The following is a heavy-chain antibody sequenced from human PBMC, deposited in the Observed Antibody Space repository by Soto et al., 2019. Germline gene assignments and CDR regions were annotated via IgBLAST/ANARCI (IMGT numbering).Heavy chain of an antibody. J-gene: IGHJ4*02. CDR1: GFTFSDYW. CDR3: ARFYN. Sequence: PGGSLRLSCAASGFTFSDYWMSWVRLTPGKGLEWVAHMNPDGSQESYVYSVKGRFTMSRDNAQNSLFLHMSSLRPEDTAIYYCARFYNWGPGTLVTVSS. CDR2: MNPDGSQE. V-gene: IGHV3-7*01.